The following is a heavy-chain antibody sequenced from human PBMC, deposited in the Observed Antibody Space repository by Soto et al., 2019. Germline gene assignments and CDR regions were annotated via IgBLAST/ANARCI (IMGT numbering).Heavy chain of an antibody. V-gene: IGHV1-46*03. J-gene: IGHJ6*03. CDR2: INPSGGST. Sequence: ASVKVSCKASGYTFTSYYMHWVRQAPGQGLEWMGIINPSGGSTSYAQKFQGRVTMTRDTSTSTVYMELSSLRSEDTAVYYCARDYYGSGSHPMAPYYYYYMDVWGKGTTVTVSS. D-gene: IGHD3-10*01. CDR3: ARDYYGSGSHPMAPYYYYYMDV. CDR1: GYTFTSYY.